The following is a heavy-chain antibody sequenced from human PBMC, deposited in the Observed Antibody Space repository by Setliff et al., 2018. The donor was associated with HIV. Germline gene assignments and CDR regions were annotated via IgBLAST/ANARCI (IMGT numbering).Heavy chain of an antibody. CDR3: ASGMRWDTAMGDAFDI. Sequence: ASVKVSCKASGYTFTQSDINWVRQATGQGLEWMGWMNPISGNTGYAQKFQGRVTMTRDTSTSTAYMELRSLKSDDTAIYFCASGMRWDTAMGDAFDIWGQGTMVTVSS. CDR1: GYTFTQSD. V-gene: IGHV1-8*01. CDR2: MNPISGNT. D-gene: IGHD5-18*01. J-gene: IGHJ3*02.